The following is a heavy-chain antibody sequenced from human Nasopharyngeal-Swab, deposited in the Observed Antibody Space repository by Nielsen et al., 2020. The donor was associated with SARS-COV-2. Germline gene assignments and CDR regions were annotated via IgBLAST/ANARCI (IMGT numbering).Heavy chain of an antibody. CDR3: ARGPLVGVGVYYYYYGMDV. V-gene: IGHV4-34*01. J-gene: IGHJ6*02. CDR1: GGSFSGYY. Sequence: SETLSLTCAVYGGSFSGYYWSWIRQPPGKGLEWIGEINHSGSTNYNPSLKSRVTISVDTSKNQFSLKLSSVTAADTAVYYCARGPLVGVGVYYYYYGMDVWGQGTTVTVSS. CDR2: INHSGST. D-gene: IGHD1-14*01.